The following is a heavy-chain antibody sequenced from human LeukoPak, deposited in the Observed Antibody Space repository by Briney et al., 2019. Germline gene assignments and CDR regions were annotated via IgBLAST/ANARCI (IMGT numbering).Heavy chain of an antibody. CDR3: AKDLRGYVPDFDY. CDR1: GFTFSSYA. CDR2: IISSGGTT. V-gene: IGHV3-23*01. J-gene: IGHJ4*02. D-gene: IGHD5-12*01. Sequence: PGGSLRLSCAASGFTFSSYAMSWVRQAPGEGLEWVSTIISSGGTTFYADSVKGRFTVSRDNSKSTLSLQMNSLRAEDTAVYYCAKDLRGYVPDFDYWGQGTLVTVSS.